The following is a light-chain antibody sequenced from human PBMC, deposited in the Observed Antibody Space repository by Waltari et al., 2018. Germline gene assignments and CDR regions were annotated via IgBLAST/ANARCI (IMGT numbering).Light chain of an antibody. CDR1: QNILYTSNNKYY. J-gene: IGKJ2*01. Sequence: DIALSQSPDSLAASPGERATIPCKSSQNILYTSNNKYYLAWYQQKPGQPPKMVIDWASTRQSGVPDRFSGSGSGTDFTLTISSLQAEDASVYYCQQYFSPPYTFGQGTKVEIK. CDR2: WAS. V-gene: IGKV4-1*01. CDR3: QQYFSPPYT.